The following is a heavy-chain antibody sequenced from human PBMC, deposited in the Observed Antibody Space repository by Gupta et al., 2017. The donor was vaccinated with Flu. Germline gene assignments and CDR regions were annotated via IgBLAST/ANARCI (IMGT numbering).Heavy chain of an antibody. CDR3: ARDPLKYFDF. V-gene: IGHV3-21*01. CDR2: ISSSSSYI. J-gene: IGHJ4*02. Sequence: EVQLVESGGGLVKPGGSLRLSCTASGFIFNAASMNWVRQAPGKGLEWVASISSSSSYIHYENSMKGRFTISRDNSKNSLYLQMNSLRAEDAGVYYCARDPLKYFDFWGKGTLVTVSS. CDR1: GFIFNAAS.